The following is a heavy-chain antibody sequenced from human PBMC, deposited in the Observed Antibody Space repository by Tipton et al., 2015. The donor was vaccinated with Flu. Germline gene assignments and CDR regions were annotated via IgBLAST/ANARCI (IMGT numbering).Heavy chain of an antibody. V-gene: IGHV4-61*02. D-gene: IGHD2-15*01. Sequence: TLSLTCNVSGDSISTGSHYWNWIRQPAGKGLEWIGRIYTSGSTTYNPSLKSRVTISLDTPKNQFSLKLSSVTATDTAVYYCARDYCSGGICYPGYWGQGTLVTVTS. CDR2: IYTSGST. CDR1: GDSISTGSHY. J-gene: IGHJ4*02. CDR3: ARDYCSGGICYPGY.